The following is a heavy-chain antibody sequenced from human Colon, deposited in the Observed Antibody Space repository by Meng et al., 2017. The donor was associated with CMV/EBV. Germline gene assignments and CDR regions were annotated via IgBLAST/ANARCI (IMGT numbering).Heavy chain of an antibody. CDR1: GFTFSSYE. D-gene: IGHD2-2*01. CDR2: ISSSGSTI. V-gene: IGHV3-48*03. J-gene: IGHJ4*02. Sequence: GESLKISCAASGFTFSSYEMNWVRQAPGKGLEWVSYISSSGSTIYYADSVKGRFTVSRDNAKNSLYLQMNSLRAEDTAVYYCARNEKSSRRLPYDYWGQGTLVTVSS. CDR3: ARNEKSSRRLPYDY.